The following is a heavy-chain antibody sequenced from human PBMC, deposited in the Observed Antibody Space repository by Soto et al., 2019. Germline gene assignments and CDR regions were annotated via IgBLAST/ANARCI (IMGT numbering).Heavy chain of an antibody. CDR1: GYTFTSYA. D-gene: IGHD2-21*02. V-gene: IGHV1-3*01. J-gene: IGHJ4*02. Sequence: QVQLVQSGAEVKKPGASVKVSCKASGYTFTSYAMHWVRQAPGQRLEWMGWINAGNGNTKYSQKFQGRVTITRDTSASTAYMELSSLRSEDTAIYYCARSIVVVTASNSWGQGTLVTVPS. CDR2: INAGNGNT. CDR3: ARSIVVVTASNS.